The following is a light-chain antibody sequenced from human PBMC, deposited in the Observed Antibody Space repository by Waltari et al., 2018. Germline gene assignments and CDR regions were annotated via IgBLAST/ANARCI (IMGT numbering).Light chain of an antibody. CDR3: QQRYTWPRT. CDR1: ESVADS. V-gene: IGKV3-11*01. J-gene: IGKJ1*01. Sequence: EIVLTQSPAILSLSPGDRATLSSRASESVADSLAWYQQKPGQSPRLLIYDASHRLTGIPARFSASGTGTDFTLVISSLESEDFAVYVCQQRYTWPRTFGQGAKVEIK. CDR2: DAS.